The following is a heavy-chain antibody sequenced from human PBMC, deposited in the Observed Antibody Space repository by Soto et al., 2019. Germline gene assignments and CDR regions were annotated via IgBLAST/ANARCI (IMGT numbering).Heavy chain of an antibody. Sequence: PETLSLTCTVSGASISGFYWSWIRKSAGKGLEWIGRIPAPGTTDSNPSLKSRVMMSVATSKKQFSLKLSSVTAANPAVYYCVRDGTKTLRDWFDPWGPGIAVTVSS. V-gene: IGHV4-4*07. CDR1: GASISGFY. D-gene: IGHD1-1*01. CDR2: IPAPGTT. J-gene: IGHJ5*02. CDR3: VRDGTKTLRDWFDP.